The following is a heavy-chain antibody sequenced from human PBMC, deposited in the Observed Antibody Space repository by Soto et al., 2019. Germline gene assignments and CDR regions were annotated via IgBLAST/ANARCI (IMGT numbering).Heavy chain of an antibody. D-gene: IGHD2-15*01. Sequence: QVQLQESGPGLVRPSETLSLTCTISGGPINAHFWSWIRQPAGKGPEFIGHIYISGTTTYNPSLKSRVTLSIDPPKSQLSLKLSSVTAADTAVYYCARINGGSPDFWGQGTLVTVSS. V-gene: IGHV4-4*07. J-gene: IGHJ4*02. CDR2: IYISGTT. CDR3: ARINGGSPDF. CDR1: GGPINAHF.